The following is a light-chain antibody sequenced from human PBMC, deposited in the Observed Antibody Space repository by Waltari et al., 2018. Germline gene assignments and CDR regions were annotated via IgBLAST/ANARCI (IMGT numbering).Light chain of an antibody. V-gene: IGKV3-20*01. Sequence: EIVLTQSPGTLSLSVGERATLSCWASQPVTSTYLAWYQQKSGQAPRLLIYDTSTRATGIPDRFSGSGSGTDFTLTIDRLEPEDFAVYYCEQYGSAPYTFGQGTRLELK. CDR1: QPVTSTY. CDR2: DTS. CDR3: EQYGSAPYT. J-gene: IGKJ2*01.